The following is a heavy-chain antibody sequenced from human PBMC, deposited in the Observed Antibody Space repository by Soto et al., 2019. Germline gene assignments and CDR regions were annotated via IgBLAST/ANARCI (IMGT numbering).Heavy chain of an antibody. CDR3: ARDKDRPQLGGNYYYMLDV. V-gene: IGHV1-69*12. CDR2: IMPVFRRP. D-gene: IGHD3-3*02. Sequence: QVQLVQSGAEVKKPGSSVKVSCKASGGTFRTSAISWVRQAPGQGLEWVGGIMPVFRRPKYAQNFQGRVTITADESTSTAYMELSSLRSDDTAVYYWARDKDRPQLGGNYYYMLDVWGQGTAVTVSS. CDR1: GGTFRTSA. J-gene: IGHJ6*02.